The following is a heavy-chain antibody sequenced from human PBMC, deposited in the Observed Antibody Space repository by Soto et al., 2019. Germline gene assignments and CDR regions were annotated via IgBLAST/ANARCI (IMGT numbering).Heavy chain of an antibody. D-gene: IGHD1-26*01. Sequence: SETLSPPCTVCGGSISSGGYYWSWIRQHPGKGLEWIGYIYYSGSTYYNPSLNRRVTISVDTSKNQFSLKLTSVTAADAAVYYWARVRGGGPFDDWGQGTLVTVSS. J-gene: IGHJ4*02. CDR2: IYYSGST. V-gene: IGHV4-31*03. CDR1: GGSISSGGYY. CDR3: ARVRGGGPFDD.